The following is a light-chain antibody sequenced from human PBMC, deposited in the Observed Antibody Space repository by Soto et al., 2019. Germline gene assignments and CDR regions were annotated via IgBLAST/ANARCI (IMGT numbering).Light chain of an antibody. V-gene: IGKV3-15*01. J-gene: IGKJ4*01. Sequence: EIVMTQSPATLSVSPGERATLSCRASQSVSSNLAWYQHKPGQAPRLLIYGASTRATGIPARFSGSGSGTEFTLTISSLQSEDFAVYYCQQYNKWPPTFGGGTKVEIK. CDR2: GAS. CDR1: QSVSSN. CDR3: QQYNKWPPT.